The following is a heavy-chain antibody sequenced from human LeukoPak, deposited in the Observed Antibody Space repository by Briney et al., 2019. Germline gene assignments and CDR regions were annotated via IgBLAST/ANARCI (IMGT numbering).Heavy chain of an antibody. D-gene: IGHD1-1*01. J-gene: IGHJ4*02. V-gene: IGHV4-34*01. Sequence: PSETLSLTCAVYGGSLSGYFWSWIRQPPGKGLEWIGEINHSGRTNYNPSLKSRITISVDTSKNQFSLKPSSVTAADTAVYYCARATGIKVPPAYWGQGILVAVSS. CDR3: ARATGIKVPPAY. CDR1: GGSLSGYF. CDR2: INHSGRT.